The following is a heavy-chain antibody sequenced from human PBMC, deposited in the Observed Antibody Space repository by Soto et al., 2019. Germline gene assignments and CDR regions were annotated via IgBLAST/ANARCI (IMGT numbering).Heavy chain of an antibody. J-gene: IGHJ4*02. CDR3: AKDDSGRYFDY. V-gene: IGHV3-23*01. Sequence: EVRLLESGGDLVQPGGSLRLSCAASGFTFSSYAMSWVRQAPGKGLEWVSTVSGSGDNTYYADSVKGRFTISRDNSKNTLYMQMTSLRAEDTAVYYCAKDDSGRYFDYCGQGTLVTVSS. CDR1: GFTFSSYA. D-gene: IGHD6-19*01. CDR2: VSGSGDNT.